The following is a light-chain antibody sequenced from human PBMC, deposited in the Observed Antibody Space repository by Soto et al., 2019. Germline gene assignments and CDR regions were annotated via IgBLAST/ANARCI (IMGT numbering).Light chain of an antibody. CDR2: GNS. CDR1: SSNIGAGYD. J-gene: IGLJ3*02. Sequence: QSVLTQPPSVSGAPGQRVTISCTGSSSNIGAGYDVHWYQQLPGTAPKLLIYGNSNRPSGVPDRFSGPKSGTSASLAITGLQAEDEADYYSQSYDSSLSGWVFGGGTKVTVL. CDR3: QSYDSSLSGWV. V-gene: IGLV1-40*01.